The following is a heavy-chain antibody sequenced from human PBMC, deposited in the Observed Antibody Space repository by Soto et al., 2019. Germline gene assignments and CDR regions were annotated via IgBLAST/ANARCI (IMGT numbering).Heavy chain of an antibody. J-gene: IGHJ6*02. CDR1: GYTFTDYW. CDR3: ARHPHSSSSKYYYYYGMDV. Sequence: PGESLKISCKGSGYTFTDYWIGWVRQLPGKGLEWMGIIYPGDSDTNYSPSFQGHVTISADKSISTAYLQWSSLKASDTAMYYCARHPHSSSSKYYYYYGMDVWGQGATVTVSS. D-gene: IGHD6-6*01. V-gene: IGHV5-51*01. CDR2: IYPGDSDT.